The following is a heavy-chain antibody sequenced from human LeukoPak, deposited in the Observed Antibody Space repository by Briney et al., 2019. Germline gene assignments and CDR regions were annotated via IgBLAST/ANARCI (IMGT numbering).Heavy chain of an antibody. D-gene: IGHD3-10*01. CDR2: ISSSSSTI. CDR1: GFTFSSYS. J-gene: IGHJ4*02. Sequence: GGSLRLSCAASGFTFSSYSMNWVRQAPGKGLEWVSYISSSSSTICYADSVKGRFTISRDNAKNSLYLQMNSLRDEDTAVYYCARDAPAPTTSITMVQGFELFDDSGYWGQGTLVTVSS. V-gene: IGHV3-48*02. CDR3: ARDAPAPTTSITMVQGFELFDDSGY.